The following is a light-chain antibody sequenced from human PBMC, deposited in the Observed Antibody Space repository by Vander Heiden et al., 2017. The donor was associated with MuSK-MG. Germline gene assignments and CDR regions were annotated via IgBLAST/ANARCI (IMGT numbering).Light chain of an antibody. Sequence: DTQMTQSPSSVAESVGDRVTITGGASQGISNYLAWYQQNPGTVPKLLIYAASTLQSGVPSRFSCIGSGTDFTLTISSLQPEDVATYYCQKYNSSPLTFGGGTKVEIK. CDR3: QKYNSSPLT. CDR2: AAS. J-gene: IGKJ4*01. CDR1: QGISNY. V-gene: IGKV1-27*01.